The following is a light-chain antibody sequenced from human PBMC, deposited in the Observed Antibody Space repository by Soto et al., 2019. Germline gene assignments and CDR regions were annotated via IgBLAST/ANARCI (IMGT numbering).Light chain of an antibody. V-gene: IGLV3-21*04. Sequence: SYELTQPPSVSVAPGKTARITCGGNNIGSKSVHWYQQKPGQAPVLVIYYDSDRPSGIPERFSGSNSGNTATLTISRVEAEDEADYYCQVWDSSSDHPHVVFGGGTQLTVL. J-gene: IGLJ2*01. CDR2: YDS. CDR3: QVWDSSSDHPHVV. CDR1: NIGSKS.